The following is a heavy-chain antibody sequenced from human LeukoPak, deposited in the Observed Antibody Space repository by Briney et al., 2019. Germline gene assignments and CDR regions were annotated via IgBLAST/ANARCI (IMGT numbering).Heavy chain of an antibody. D-gene: IGHD6-13*01. CDR2: IYYSGST. J-gene: IGHJ3*02. V-gene: IGHV4-59*01. CDR3: ARFPPGIAAADDAFDI. Sequence: PSETLSLTCTVFGGSISSYYWSWIRQPPGKGLEWIGYIYYSGSTNYNPSLKSRVTISVDTSKNQFSLKLSSVTAADTAVYYCARFPPGIAAADDAFDIWGQGTMVTVSS. CDR1: GGSISSYY.